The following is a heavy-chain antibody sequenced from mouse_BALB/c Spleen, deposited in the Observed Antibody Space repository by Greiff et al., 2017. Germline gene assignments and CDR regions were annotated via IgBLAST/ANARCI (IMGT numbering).Heavy chain of an antibody. V-gene: IGHV5-4*02. CDR1: GFTFSDYY. CDR3: ARGGGNYQYYYAMDY. J-gene: IGHJ4*01. D-gene: IGHD2-1*01. Sequence: EVQVVESGGGLVKPGGSLKLSCAASGFTFSDYYMYWVRQTPEKRLEWVATISDGGSYTYYPDSVKGRFTISRDNAKNNLYLQMSSLKSEDTAMYYCARGGGNYQYYYAMDYWGQGTSVTVAS. CDR2: ISDGGSYT.